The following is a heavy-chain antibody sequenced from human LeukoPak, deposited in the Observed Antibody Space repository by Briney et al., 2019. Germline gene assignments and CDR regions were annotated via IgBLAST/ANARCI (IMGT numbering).Heavy chain of an antibody. D-gene: IGHD3-3*01. CDR3: ARDERLLSFLK. J-gene: IGHJ4*02. CDR2: ITGSGGST. V-gene: IGHV3-23*01. Sequence: GGPLRLSCAASGFTFSSYAMSWVRQAPGKGLEWVSGITGSGGSTYYADSVKGRFTISRDNSKNTLYLQMNSLRAEDTAIYYCARDERLLSFLKWGQGTLVTVSS. CDR1: GFTFSSYA.